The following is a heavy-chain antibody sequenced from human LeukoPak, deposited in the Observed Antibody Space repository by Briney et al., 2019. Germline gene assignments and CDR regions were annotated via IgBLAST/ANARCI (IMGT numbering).Heavy chain of an antibody. D-gene: IGHD5-12*01. CDR3: ARDLGNRVATTPDY. Sequence: GASVKVSCKAYGYTFTSYGITWVRQAPGQGPEWMGWISAYAGKTEYAQKFQGRVTMTTDTSTNTAYMELRSLGSDDTAVYYCARDLGNRVATTPDYWGQGTLVTVSS. V-gene: IGHV1-18*01. J-gene: IGHJ4*02. CDR2: ISAYAGKT. CDR1: GYTFTSYG.